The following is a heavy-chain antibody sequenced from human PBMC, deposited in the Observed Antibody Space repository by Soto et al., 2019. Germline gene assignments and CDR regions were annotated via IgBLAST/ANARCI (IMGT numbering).Heavy chain of an antibody. CDR2: IYSGGRA. CDR3: ARAHEYYYYGMDV. CDR1: GFTVSSNY. J-gene: IGHJ6*02. V-gene: IGHV3-53*01. Sequence: EVQLVESGGGLIQPGGSLRLSCAASGFTVSSNYMSWVRQAPGKGLEWVSVIYSGGRAYYADSVKGRFTISRDNSKNTLYLHMNSLRAEDTAVYYCARAHEYYYYGMDVWGQGTTVTVSS.